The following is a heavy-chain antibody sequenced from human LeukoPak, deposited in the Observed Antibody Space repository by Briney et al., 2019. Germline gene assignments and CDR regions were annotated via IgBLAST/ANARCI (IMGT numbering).Heavy chain of an antibody. J-gene: IGHJ4*02. CDR2: IYYSGST. CDR3: AREAGNSNFDF. Sequence: SETLSLTCTVSGGSISSYYWGWIRQPPGKGLEWIGSIYYSGSTYYNPSLKSRVTISVDTSKNQFSLKLTSVTAADTAVYYCAREAGNSNFDFWGQGTLVTVSS. CDR1: GGSISSYY. V-gene: IGHV4-39*07. D-gene: IGHD5-18*01.